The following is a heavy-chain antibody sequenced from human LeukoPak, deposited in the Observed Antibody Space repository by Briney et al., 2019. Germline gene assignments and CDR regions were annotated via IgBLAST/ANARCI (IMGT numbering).Heavy chain of an antibody. V-gene: IGHV4-39*07. D-gene: IGHD3-16*01. Sequence: SETLSLTCTVSGGSISSSSYHWGWIRQPPGKGLEWIGNIYYSGSTYYNPSLKSRVTISVDTSKNQFSLKLSSVTAADTAVYYCARRDRNYVWGSSISNWGQGTLVTVSS. CDR1: GGSISSSSYH. J-gene: IGHJ4*02. CDR3: ARRDRNYVWGSSISN. CDR2: IYYSGST.